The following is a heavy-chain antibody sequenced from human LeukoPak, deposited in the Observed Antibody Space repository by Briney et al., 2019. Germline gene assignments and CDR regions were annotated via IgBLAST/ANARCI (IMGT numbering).Heavy chain of an antibody. Sequence: GGSLRLSCAASGFTFSSYWMSWVRQAPGKGLEWVANIKQDGSEKYYVDSVKGRFTISKDNAKNSLYLQMNSLRAEDTALYYCAKLPMTTVTTDGMDVWGQGTTVTVSS. V-gene: IGHV3-7*03. J-gene: IGHJ6*02. D-gene: IGHD4-17*01. CDR2: IKQDGSEK. CDR1: GFTFSSYW. CDR3: AKLPMTTVTTDGMDV.